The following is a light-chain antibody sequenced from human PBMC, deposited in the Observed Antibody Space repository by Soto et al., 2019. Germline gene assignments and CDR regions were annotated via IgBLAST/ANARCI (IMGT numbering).Light chain of an antibody. J-gene: IGLJ3*02. CDR3: GSYTTSSTWV. CDR1: SSDVGGYNY. CDR2: EVT. Sequence: QSALTQPASVSGSPGQSITISCTGNSSDVGGYNYVSWYQQHPGKAPKLMIYEVTNRPSGVSDRFSGSKSGNTASLTISGLQAEDEADYYCGSYTTSSTWVFGGGTKLTVL. V-gene: IGLV2-14*01.